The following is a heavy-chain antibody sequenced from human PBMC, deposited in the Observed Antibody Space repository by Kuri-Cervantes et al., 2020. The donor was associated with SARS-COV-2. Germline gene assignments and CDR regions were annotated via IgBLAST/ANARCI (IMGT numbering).Heavy chain of an antibody. D-gene: IGHD2-2*01. V-gene: IGHV4-4*07. Sequence: GSLRLSCTVSGGSISSYYWSWIRQPAGKGLEWIGRIYTSGSTYYNPSLKSRVTISVDTSKNQFSLKLSSVTAADTAVYYCASEGYCSSTSCYLTPVGDAFDIWGQGTMVTVSS. J-gene: IGHJ3*02. CDR3: ASEGYCSSTSCYLTPVGDAFDI. CDR2: IYTSGST. CDR1: GGSISSYY.